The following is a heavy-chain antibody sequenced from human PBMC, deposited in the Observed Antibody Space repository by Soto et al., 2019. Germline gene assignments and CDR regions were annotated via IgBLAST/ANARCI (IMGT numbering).Heavy chain of an antibody. V-gene: IGHV4-31*03. J-gene: IGHJ2*01. CDR3: ARGVYYGSGRRDWYFDL. CDR1: GGSISSGGYY. CDR2: IYYSGST. Sequence: QVQLQESGPGLVKPSQTLSLTCTVSGGSISSGGYYWSWIRQHPGKGLEWIGYIYYSGSTYYNPSIKNRIIISVDTSKNQFSLKLSSVTAADTAVYYCARGVYYGSGRRDWYFDLWGRGTLVTVSS. D-gene: IGHD3-10*01.